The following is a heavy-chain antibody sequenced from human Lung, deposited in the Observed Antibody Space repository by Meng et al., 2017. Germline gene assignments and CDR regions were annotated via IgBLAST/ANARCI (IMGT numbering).Heavy chain of an antibody. Sequence: QVQLVGAGGGVVQPGRSLSLSCAASGFTFSRNAMHWVRQAPGKGLEWVAAISYDGSNQHYADSVKGRFTISRDNSENTLYLQMNSLRAEDTAVYYCARNNYGDYYFDYWGQGTLVTVSS. CDR2: ISYDGSNQ. V-gene: IGHV3-30*01. D-gene: IGHD4-17*01. CDR3: ARNNYGDYYFDY. J-gene: IGHJ4*02. CDR1: GFTFSRNA.